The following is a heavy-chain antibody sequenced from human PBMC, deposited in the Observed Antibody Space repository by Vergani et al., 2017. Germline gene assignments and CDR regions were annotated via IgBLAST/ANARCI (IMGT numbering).Heavy chain of an antibody. V-gene: IGHV3-30*03. J-gene: IGHJ1*01. CDR3: ATKSCGTPGCLIGYFRE. Sequence: QVHLVESGGGVVQPGRSLRLSCVVSGFTSSYYGRHWVRPAPGKGLEWVAVISYDGTQKYYADSVKGRFTISRDNSKSTLYLQMNSLRTEDTAVYYCATKSCGTPGCLIGYFREWGQGTLVTVSS. CDR2: ISYDGTQK. D-gene: IGHD1-1*01. CDR1: GFTSSYYG.